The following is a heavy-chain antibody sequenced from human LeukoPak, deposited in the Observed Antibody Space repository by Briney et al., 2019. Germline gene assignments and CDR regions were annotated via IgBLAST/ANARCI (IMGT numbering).Heavy chain of an antibody. CDR2: IKQDGSEK. J-gene: IGHJ4*02. D-gene: IGHD3-3*01. CDR3: ASFWSGYSPFDY. V-gene: IGHV3-7*01. CDR1: GFTFSSYW. Sequence: GGSLRLSCAASGFTFSSYWMSWVRQAPGKGLEWVANIKQDGSEKYYVDSVKGRFTISRDNAKNSLYLQMNSLRAEDTAVCYCASFWSGYSPFDYWGQGTLVTVSS.